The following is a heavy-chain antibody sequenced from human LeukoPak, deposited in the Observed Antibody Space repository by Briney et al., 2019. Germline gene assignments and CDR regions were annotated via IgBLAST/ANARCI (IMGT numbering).Heavy chain of an antibody. V-gene: IGHV3-23*01. Sequence: PGGSLRLSCEISGFHFGTFAMAWVRQPPGKGLEWVSAIGYSGSATYYGDSAQGRLTISRDNSKNTLCLQMTSLRADDTAIYFCARVSYCGGDCYESFLDSWGQGNLVTVSS. D-gene: IGHD2-21*01. CDR2: IGYSGSAT. J-gene: IGHJ4*02. CDR3: ARVSYCGGDCYESFLDS. CDR1: GFHFGTFA.